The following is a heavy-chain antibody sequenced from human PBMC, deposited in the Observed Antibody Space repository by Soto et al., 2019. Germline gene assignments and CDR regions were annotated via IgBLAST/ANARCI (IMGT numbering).Heavy chain of an antibody. CDR2: INPNSGGT. D-gene: IGHD5-18*01. CDR3: ARRDTAMAYYYYSGMDV. J-gene: IGHJ6*02. CDR1: GYTFTGYY. Sequence: ASVKVSCKASGYTFTGYYMHWVRQAPGQGLEWMGWINPNSGGTNYAQKFQGRVTMTRDTSISTAYMELSRLRSDDTAVYYCARRDTAMAYYYYSGMDVSGQGPTVTVYS. V-gene: IGHV1-2*02.